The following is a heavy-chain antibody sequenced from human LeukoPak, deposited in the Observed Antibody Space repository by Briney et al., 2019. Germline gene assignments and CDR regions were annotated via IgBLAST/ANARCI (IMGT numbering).Heavy chain of an antibody. V-gene: IGHV5-51*01. Sequence: GESLKISCKGSGYSFPSYWIGWVRQMSRRGLEWLGSIYPSDSDTRYNPSFQGQVTISVDKSITTAYLQWNSLEASDTAMFYCARQFQGDYDYWGQGTQVTVPS. CDR3: ARQFQGDYDY. J-gene: IGHJ4*02. D-gene: IGHD3-16*01. CDR1: GYSFPSYW. CDR2: IYPSDSDT.